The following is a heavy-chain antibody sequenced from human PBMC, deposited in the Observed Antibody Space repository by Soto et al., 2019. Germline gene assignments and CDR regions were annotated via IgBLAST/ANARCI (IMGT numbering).Heavy chain of an antibody. CDR2: INSDASHT. CDR1: GFTFSTYW. D-gene: IGHD3-22*01. CDR3: GRDGHCITTSRYGNWFDL. Sequence: HPGGSLRLSCAASGFTFSTYWMHWIRQVPGKGLEWVSRINSDASHTYYADSVKGRFTISRDNAKNTLHLEMNSLRAEDTAVYYCGRDGHCITTSRYGNWFDLWGQGPLVTVSS. J-gene: IGHJ5*02. V-gene: IGHV3-74*01.